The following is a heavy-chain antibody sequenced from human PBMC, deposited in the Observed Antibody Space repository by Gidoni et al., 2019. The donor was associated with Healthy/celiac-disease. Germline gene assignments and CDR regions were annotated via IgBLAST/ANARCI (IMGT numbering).Heavy chain of an antibody. V-gene: IGHV3-21*01. CDR2: ISSSSSYI. D-gene: IGHD2-15*01. Sequence: EVQLVESGGGLVKPGGSLRLSCAASGFTFSSYSMNWVRQAPGKGLEWVSSISSSSSYIYYADSVKGRFTISRDNAKNSLYLQMNSLRAEDTAVYYCARGPAPVGWRDDGMDVWGQGTTVTVSS. CDR3: ARGPAPVGWRDDGMDV. CDR1: GFTFSSYS. J-gene: IGHJ6*02.